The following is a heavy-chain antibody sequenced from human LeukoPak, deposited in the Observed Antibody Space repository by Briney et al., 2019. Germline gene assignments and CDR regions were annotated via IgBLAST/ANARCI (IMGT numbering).Heavy chain of an antibody. CDR2: IYYSGRT. CDR1: GGSISSYY. V-gene: IGHV4-59*01. CDR3: AREIPKGTFDY. D-gene: IGHD2-21*01. Sequence: SETLSLTCTVSGGSISSYYWSWIRQPPGKGLEWIGYIYYSGRTNYNPSLKSRVTISVDTSKNQFSLKLSSVTAADTAVYYCAREIPKGTFDYWGQGTLVTVSS. J-gene: IGHJ4*02.